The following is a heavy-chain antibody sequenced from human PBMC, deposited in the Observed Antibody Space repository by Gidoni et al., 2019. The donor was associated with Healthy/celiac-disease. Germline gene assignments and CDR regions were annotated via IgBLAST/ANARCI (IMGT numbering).Heavy chain of an antibody. J-gene: IGHJ6*03. CDR3: AKEISSWDYYYYYMDV. CDR1: GFTFSRYG. V-gene: IGHV3-30*18. CDR2: ISYDGSNK. Sequence: QVQLVESGGGVVQPGRSLRLSCAAPGFTFSRYGMHWVRQAPGKGLEWVAVISYDGSNKYYADSVKGRFTISRDNSKNTLYLQMNSLRAEDTAVYYCAKEISSWDYYYYYMDVWGKGTTVTVSS. D-gene: IGHD3-16*01.